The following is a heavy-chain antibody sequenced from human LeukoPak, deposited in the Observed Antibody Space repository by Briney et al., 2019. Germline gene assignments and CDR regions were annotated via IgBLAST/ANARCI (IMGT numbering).Heavy chain of an antibody. D-gene: IGHD3-3*01. CDR3: AKASSWSGYPFDY. CDR2: ISGSGGST. V-gene: IGHV3-23*01. CDR1: GFTFSSYA. Sequence: GGSLRLSCAASGFTFSSYAMSWVRQAPGKGLEWVSAISGSGGSTYYADSVKGRFTISRDNSKNTLYLQMNSLGAEDTAVYYCAKASSWSGYPFDYWGQGTLVTVSS. J-gene: IGHJ4*02.